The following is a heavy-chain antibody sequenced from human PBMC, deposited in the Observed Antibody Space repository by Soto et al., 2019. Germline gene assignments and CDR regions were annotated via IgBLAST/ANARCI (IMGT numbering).Heavy chain of an antibody. CDR1: GASISYGYY. D-gene: IGHD3-22*01. CDR3: ARCGDSIGYYHQYDY. V-gene: IGHV4-31*03. CDR2: IYYDGKT. J-gene: IGHJ4*02. Sequence: QVQLQESGPGLAKPSQTLSLTCTVSGASISYGYYWSWIRQLPGKGLEWIGNIYYDGKTYYSPSLRGRATMSVDTPKNPFSRKLSSGTAADTAVYYWARCGDSIGYYHQYDYWGQGSLFTVSS.